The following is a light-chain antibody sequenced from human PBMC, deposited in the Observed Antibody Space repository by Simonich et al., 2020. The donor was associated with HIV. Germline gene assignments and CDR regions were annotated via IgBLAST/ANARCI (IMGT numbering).Light chain of an antibody. CDR2: AAS. J-gene: IGKJ1*01. Sequence: DIQMTQSPSTLSASVGDTVTITCRASQSISDWLAWYQQKPGKAPKLLLYAASRLESGVPSRFSGSGSGTDYTLTISSLQPEDFATYYCQQYYTTPWTFGQGTKVEIK. V-gene: IGKV1-NL1*01. CDR1: QSISDW. CDR3: QQYYTTPWT.